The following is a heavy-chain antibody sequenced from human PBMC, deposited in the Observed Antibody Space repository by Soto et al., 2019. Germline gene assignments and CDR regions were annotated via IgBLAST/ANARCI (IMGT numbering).Heavy chain of an antibody. CDR2: IIPIVETP. Sequence: SVKVSCKASGGTFNSYDINWVRQAPGQGLEWMGGIIPIVETPKYAQKFQGRVTITADESTNTVYMELSSLRSDDTGMYYCARSALDDDGYHYLDSWGQGTLVTVSS. D-gene: IGHD5-18*01. CDR3: ARSALDDDGYHYLDS. CDR1: GGTFNSYD. V-gene: IGHV1-69*13. J-gene: IGHJ5*01.